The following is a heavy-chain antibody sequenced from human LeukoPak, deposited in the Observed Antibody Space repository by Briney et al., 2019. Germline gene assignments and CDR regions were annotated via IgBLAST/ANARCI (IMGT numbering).Heavy chain of an antibody. CDR1: GYSISSGYY. Sequence: SETLSLTCTVSGYSISSGYYWGWLRPPPGKGLEWIGSIYHSGSTYYTPTLKRRVTISVDTSKNQFSLKLSSVTAADTAVYYCARAVDIWGQGTMVTVSS. CDR3: ARAVDI. CDR2: IYHSGST. D-gene: IGHD6-19*01. V-gene: IGHV4-38-2*02. J-gene: IGHJ3*02.